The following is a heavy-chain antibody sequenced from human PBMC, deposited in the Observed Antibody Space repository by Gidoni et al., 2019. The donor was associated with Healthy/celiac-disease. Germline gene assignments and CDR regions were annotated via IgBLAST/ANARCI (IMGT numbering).Heavy chain of an antibody. CDR3: TRAVRDYGGNSGAFDI. D-gene: IGHD4-17*01. V-gene: IGHV3-49*04. CDR1: GFTFGDYA. J-gene: IGHJ3*02. Sequence: EVQLVESGGGLVQPGRSLRLSCTASGFTFGDYAMSWVRQAPGKGLEWVGFIRSKAYGGTTEYAASVKGRFTISRDDSKSIAYLQMNSLKTEDTAVYYCTRAVRDYGGNSGAFDIWGQGTMVTVSS. CDR2: IRSKAYGGTT.